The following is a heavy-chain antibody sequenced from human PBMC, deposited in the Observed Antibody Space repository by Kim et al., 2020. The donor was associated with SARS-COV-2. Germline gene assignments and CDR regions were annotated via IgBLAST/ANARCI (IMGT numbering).Heavy chain of an antibody. V-gene: IGHV3-7*04. CDR3: ARARGTAY. D-gene: IGHD3-16*01. CDR1: GFTFRSYS. Sequence: GGSLRLSCAASGFTFRSYSMSWVRQAPGKGLEWVANINQDGSEKNHVDSVRGRFTISRDNAKNSLFLQMNSLRTEDTAVYYCARARGTAYWGQGTLAIVS. CDR2: INQDGSEK. J-gene: IGHJ4*02.